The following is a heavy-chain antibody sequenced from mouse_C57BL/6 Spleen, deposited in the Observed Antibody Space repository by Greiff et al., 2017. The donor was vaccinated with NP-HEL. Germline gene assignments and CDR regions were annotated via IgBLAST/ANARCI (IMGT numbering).Heavy chain of an antibody. V-gene: IGHV1-64*01. Sequence: QVQLQQSGAELVKPGASVKLSCKASGYTFTSYWMHWVKQRPGQGLEWIGMIHPNSGSTNYNEKFKSKATLTVDKSSSTAYMQLSSLTSEDSAVYYCARGWLLGYAMDYWGQGTSVTVSS. J-gene: IGHJ4*01. CDR3: ARGWLLGYAMDY. CDR2: IHPNSGST. D-gene: IGHD2-3*01. CDR1: GYTFTSYW.